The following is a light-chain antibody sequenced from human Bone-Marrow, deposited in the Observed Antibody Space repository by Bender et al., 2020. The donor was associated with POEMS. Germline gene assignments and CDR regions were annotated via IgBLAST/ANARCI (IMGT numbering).Light chain of an antibody. V-gene: IGLV2-14*01. J-gene: IGLJ3*02. CDR3: NAYTRSSTLV. CDR1: NSDVGAYDY. CDR2: EVS. Sequence: QSALTQPASVSGSPGQSITISCTGTNSDVGAYDYVSWYQQHPGEAPELIIYEVSKRPSGVSNRFSGSKSGSTASLTISGHQAEDEDDYYCNAYTRSSTLVFGGGTKLTV.